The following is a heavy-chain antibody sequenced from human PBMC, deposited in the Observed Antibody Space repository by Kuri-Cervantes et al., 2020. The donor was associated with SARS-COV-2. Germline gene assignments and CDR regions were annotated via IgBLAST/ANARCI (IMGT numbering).Heavy chain of an antibody. V-gene: IGHV3-30*18. J-gene: IGHJ3*02. CDR3: AKDYDSSGYLGGDALDI. CDR2: ISYDGSNK. Sequence: GGSLRLSCAASGFTSSNYWMSWVRQAPGKGLEWVAVISYDGSNKYYADSVKGRFTISRDNSKNTLYLQMNSLRAEDTAVYYCAKDYDSSGYLGGDALDIWGQGTMVTVSS. D-gene: IGHD3-22*01. CDR1: GFTSSNYW.